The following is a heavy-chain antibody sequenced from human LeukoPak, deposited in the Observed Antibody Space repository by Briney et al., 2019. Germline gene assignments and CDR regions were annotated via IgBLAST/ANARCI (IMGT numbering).Heavy chain of an antibody. CDR2: ISSSSSYI. CDR1: GFTFSSYS. D-gene: IGHD6-13*01. J-gene: IGHJ4*02. V-gene: IGHV3-21*01. Sequence: PGGSLRLSCAASGFTFSSYSMNWVRQAPGKGLEWVSSISSSSSYIYYADSVKGRFTISRDNAKNSLYLQMNSLRAEDTAVYYCARLGYSSFSFDYWGQGTLVTVSS. CDR3: ARLGYSSFSFDY.